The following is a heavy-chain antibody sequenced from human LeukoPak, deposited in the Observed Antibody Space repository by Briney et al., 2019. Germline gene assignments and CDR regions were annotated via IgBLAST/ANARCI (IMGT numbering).Heavy chain of an antibody. V-gene: IGHV1-69*04. Sequence: ASVKVSCKASGGTFSSYAISWVRQAPGQGLEWMGRIIPILGIANYAQKFQGRVTITADKSTSTAYMELSSLRSEDTAVYYCARADSNYAQRVYYYYMDVWGKGTTVTVSS. D-gene: IGHD4-11*01. CDR1: GGTFSSYA. CDR3: ARADSNYAQRVYYYYMDV. J-gene: IGHJ6*03. CDR2: IIPILGIA.